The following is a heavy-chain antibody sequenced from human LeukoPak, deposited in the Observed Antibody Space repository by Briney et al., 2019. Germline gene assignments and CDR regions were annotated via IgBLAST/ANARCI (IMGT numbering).Heavy chain of an antibody. V-gene: IGHV1-46*01. CDR2: INPSRGST. CDR1: GYTFTSYY. CDR3: TRGVQLERRYYNWFDP. D-gene: IGHD1-1*01. J-gene: IGHJ5*02. Sequence: GASVKVSCKASGYTFTSYYIHWVRQAPGQGLEWMGMINPSRGSTSYAQKLQGELTMTRDTSTSTVYMELSSLRSEDTAVYYCTRGVQLERRYYNWFDPWGQGTLVTVSS.